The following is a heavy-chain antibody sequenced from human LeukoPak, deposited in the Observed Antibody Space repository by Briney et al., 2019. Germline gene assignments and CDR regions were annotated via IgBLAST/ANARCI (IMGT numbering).Heavy chain of an antibody. CDR3: GRKGGDLPDAFDP. D-gene: IGHD3-10*01. Sequence: PSETLSHTCAVSGGSISSYYWSWIRQPPGKGLEWIGYIHYSGSTNYNPSLKSRVTISVDTSKNQFSLKLSSVTAADTAVYYCGRKGGDLPDAFDPWGQGTMVTVSS. J-gene: IGHJ3*01. CDR1: GGSISSYY. CDR2: IHYSGST. V-gene: IGHV4-59*01.